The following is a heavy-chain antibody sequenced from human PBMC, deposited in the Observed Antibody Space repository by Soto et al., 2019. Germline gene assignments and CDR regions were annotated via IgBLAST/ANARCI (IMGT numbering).Heavy chain of an antibody. D-gene: IGHD2-8*02. J-gene: IGHJ4*02. CDR1: GDSISRSYW. V-gene: IGHV4-4*02. CDR3: ARDKITGLFDY. Sequence: SETLSLTCAVSGDSISRSYWWSWVRQFPGKGLEWIGEIYHSGSTIYNPSLKSRVTLSVDTSKNQFSLKLTSVTAADTAVYYCARDKITGLFDYWGQGTLVTVSS. CDR2: IYHSGST.